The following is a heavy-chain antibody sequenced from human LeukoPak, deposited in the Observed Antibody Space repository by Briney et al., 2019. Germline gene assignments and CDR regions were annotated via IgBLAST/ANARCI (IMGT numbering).Heavy chain of an antibody. Sequence: SETLSLTCTVSGYSISSGYYWGWIRQPPGKGLEWIGSIYHSGSTYYNPSLKSRVTISVDTSKNQFSLKLSSVTAADTAVYYCARVMVRGDFYYYYYMDVWGKGTTVTVSS. D-gene: IGHD3-10*01. J-gene: IGHJ6*03. CDR3: ARVMVRGDFYYYYYMDV. CDR1: GYSISSGYY. V-gene: IGHV4-38-2*02. CDR2: IYHSGST.